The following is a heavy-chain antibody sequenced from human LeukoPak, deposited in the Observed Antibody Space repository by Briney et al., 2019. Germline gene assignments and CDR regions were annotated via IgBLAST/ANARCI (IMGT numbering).Heavy chain of an antibody. CDR1: GYTFTSYG. D-gene: IGHD3-22*01. CDR3: AREYYYDSSGYYYCFDY. Sequence: ASVKISCKASGYTFTSYGISWVRQAPGQGLEWMGWISAYNGNTNYAQKLQGRVTMTTDTSTSTAYMELRSLRSDDTAVYYCAREYYYDSSGYYYCFDYWGQGTLVTVSS. J-gene: IGHJ4*02. CDR2: ISAYNGNT. V-gene: IGHV1-18*01.